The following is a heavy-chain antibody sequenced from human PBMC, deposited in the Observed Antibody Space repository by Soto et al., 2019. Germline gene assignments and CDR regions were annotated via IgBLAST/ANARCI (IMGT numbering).Heavy chain of an antibody. CDR3: ARHADGGRPGIADPYGMDV. Sequence: SGPTLVNPTQTLTLTCTFSGFSLSTSGVGVGWIRQPPGKGLEWIGSIYYSGSTYYNPSLKSRVTISVDTSKNQFSLKLSSVTAADTAVYYCARHADGGRPGIADPYGMDVWGQGTTVTVSS. V-gene: IGHV4-39*01. CDR1: GFSLSTSGVG. J-gene: IGHJ6*02. D-gene: IGHD6-13*01. CDR2: IYYSGST.